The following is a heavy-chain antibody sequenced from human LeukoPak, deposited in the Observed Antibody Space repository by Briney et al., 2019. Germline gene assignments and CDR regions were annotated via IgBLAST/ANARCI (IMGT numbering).Heavy chain of an antibody. V-gene: IGHV3-7*01. CDR2: IKQGGIEK. J-gene: IGHJ4*02. D-gene: IGHD3-22*01. CDR1: GFTFSSYW. Sequence: GGSLRLSCAVSGFTFSSYWVSWVRQAPGKGLEWVANIKQGGIEKNYVDSVKGRFTISRDNAKNSLYLQMNSLRDEDTAVYYCARSDYYDSSGNYYFDYWGQGTLVTVSS. CDR3: ARSDYYDSSGNYYFDY.